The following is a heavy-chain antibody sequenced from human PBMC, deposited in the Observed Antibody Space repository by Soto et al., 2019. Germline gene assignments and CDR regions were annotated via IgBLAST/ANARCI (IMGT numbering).Heavy chain of an antibody. CDR2: IIPMYGPA. CDR1: GGTFSSYA. D-gene: IGHD3-10*01. V-gene: IGHV1-69*01. CDR3: ARVTSMVRGVIDNWFDT. J-gene: IGHJ5*01. Sequence: QVPLVQSGAEVKKPGSSVTVSCKASGGTFSSYAIHWVRKALGQGLEWMGGIIPMYGPAKYAQRFQGRVTITADESTTTVYMELTILTSQDTAVYYCARVTSMVRGVIDNWFDTWGHGTLVTVSA.